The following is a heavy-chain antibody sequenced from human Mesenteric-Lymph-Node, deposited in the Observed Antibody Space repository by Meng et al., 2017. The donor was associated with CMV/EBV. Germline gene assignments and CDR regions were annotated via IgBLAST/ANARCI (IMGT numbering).Heavy chain of an antibody. Sequence: GGPLRPSCAASGFTFSSYWMHWVRQAPGKGLVWVSRINSDGSSTSYADSVKGRFTISRDNAKNTLYLQMNSLRAEDTAVYYCARDGFGLLRFLEWFIDYWGQGTLVTVSS. CDR1: GFTFSSYW. D-gene: IGHD3-3*01. CDR3: ARDGFGLLRFLEWFIDY. J-gene: IGHJ4*02. CDR2: INSDGSST. V-gene: IGHV3-74*01.